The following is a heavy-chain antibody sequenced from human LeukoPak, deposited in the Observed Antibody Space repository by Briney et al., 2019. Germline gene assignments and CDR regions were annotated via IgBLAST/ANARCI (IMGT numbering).Heavy chain of an antibody. D-gene: IGHD5-12*01. J-gene: IGHJ4*02. CDR1: GFTFSSYA. V-gene: IGHV3-30*04. CDR3: AKDASQWLTEYYFDY. CDR2: ISYDGSNK. Sequence: GGSLRLSCAASGFTFSSYAMHWVRQAPGKGLEWVAVISYDGSNKYYADSVKGRFTISRDNSKNTLYLQMNSLRAEDTAVYYCAKDASQWLTEYYFDYWGQGTLVTVSS.